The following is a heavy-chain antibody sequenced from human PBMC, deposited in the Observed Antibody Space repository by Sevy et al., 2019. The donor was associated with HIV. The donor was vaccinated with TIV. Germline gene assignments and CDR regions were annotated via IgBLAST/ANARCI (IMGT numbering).Heavy chain of an antibody. CDR3: AREGCSGGSCYDFDY. J-gene: IGHJ4*02. CDR1: GFTFSSYG. V-gene: IGHV3-33*01. D-gene: IGHD2-15*01. CDR2: IWYDGSNK. Sequence: GGSLRLSCAASGFTFSSYGMHWVRQAPGKGLEWVAVIWYDGSNKYYADSLKGRFTISRDNSENTLYLQMNSLRAEDTAVYYCAREGCSGGSCYDFDYWGQGTLVTVSS.